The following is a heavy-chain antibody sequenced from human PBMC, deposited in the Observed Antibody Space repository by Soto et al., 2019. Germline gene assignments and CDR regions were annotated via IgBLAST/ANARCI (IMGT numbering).Heavy chain of an antibody. CDR3: ARRLSGSYVDY. CDR1: GGSISSSSYY. Sequence: ETLSLTCTVSGGSISSSSYYWGWIRQPPGKGLEWIGSIYYSGSTYYNPSLKSRVTISVDTSKNQFSLKLSSVTAADTAVYYCARRLSGSYVDYWGQGTLVTVSS. J-gene: IGHJ4*02. CDR2: IYYSGST. V-gene: IGHV4-39*01. D-gene: IGHD1-26*01.